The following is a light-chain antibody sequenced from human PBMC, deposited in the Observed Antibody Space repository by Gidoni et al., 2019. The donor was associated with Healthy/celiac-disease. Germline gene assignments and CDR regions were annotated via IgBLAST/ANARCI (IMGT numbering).Light chain of an antibody. Sequence: EIVLTQSPGTLSLSPGERATLSCRASQSVSSSYLAWYQQTPGQAPRLLIYGASSRATGIPDRFSGSGSGTDFTLTISRLEPEDFAVYYCQQYGSSPTFGQWTKVEIK. CDR2: GAS. J-gene: IGKJ1*01. CDR3: QQYGSSPT. CDR1: QSVSSSY. V-gene: IGKV3-20*01.